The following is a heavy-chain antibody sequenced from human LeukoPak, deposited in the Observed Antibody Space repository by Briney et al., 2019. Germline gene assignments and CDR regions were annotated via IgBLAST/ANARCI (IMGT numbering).Heavy chain of an antibody. CDR2: ISHDGSNK. J-gene: IGHJ6*02. V-gene: IGHV3-30*18. CDR1: GFTFSNYG. Sequence: GRSLRLSCAASGFTFSNYGMHWVRQAPGKGLEWVAIISHDGSNKIYADSVKGRFTISRDNSKNTLYLQMNSLRAEDTAVYYCAKSPPRIAVAGTGYYYYYGMDVWGQGTTVTVSS. D-gene: IGHD6-19*01. CDR3: AKSPPRIAVAGTGYYYYYGMDV.